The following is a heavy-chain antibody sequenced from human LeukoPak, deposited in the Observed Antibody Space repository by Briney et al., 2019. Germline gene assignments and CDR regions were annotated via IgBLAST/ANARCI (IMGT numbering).Heavy chain of an antibody. CDR2: TYYRSKWYN. CDR3: ARRAAGHGMDV. D-gene: IGHD6-13*01. Sequence: SQTLSLTCAISGDSVSSNSAGWNWIRLSPSRGLEWLGRTYYRSKWYNDYAVSVESRITINPDTSKNQFSLQLNSVTPEDTAVYYCARRAAGHGMDVWGQGTTVTVS. J-gene: IGHJ6*02. V-gene: IGHV6-1*01. CDR1: GDSVSSNSAG.